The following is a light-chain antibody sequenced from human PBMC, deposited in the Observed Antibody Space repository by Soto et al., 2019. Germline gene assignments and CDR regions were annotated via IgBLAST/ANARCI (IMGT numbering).Light chain of an antibody. V-gene: IGKV1-5*03. CDR3: QQYSSYPYT. J-gene: IGKJ2*01. Sequence: DIQMTQSPSTLSASVGDRVTITCRASQSLSSWLAWYQQKPGTAPKLLIYKASSLQSGVPSRFSGSGSGTEFTLTISSLQPDDFATYYCQQYSSYPYTVGQGTKLEIK. CDR2: KAS. CDR1: QSLSSW.